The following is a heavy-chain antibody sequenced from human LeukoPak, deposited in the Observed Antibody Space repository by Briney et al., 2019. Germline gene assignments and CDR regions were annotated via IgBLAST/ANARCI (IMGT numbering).Heavy chain of an antibody. CDR1: GGSFSGYY. J-gene: IGHJ4*02. V-gene: IGHV4-34*01. CDR3: AREGGCSSTTCYEVDY. CDR2: INHSGST. Sequence: SETLSLTCAVYGGSFSGYYWSWIRQPPGKGLEWIGEINHSGSTNYNPSLKSRVTISVDTSKNQFSLQLNSVTPEDTAVYYCAREGGCSSTTCYEVDYWGQGTLVTVSS. D-gene: IGHD2-2*01.